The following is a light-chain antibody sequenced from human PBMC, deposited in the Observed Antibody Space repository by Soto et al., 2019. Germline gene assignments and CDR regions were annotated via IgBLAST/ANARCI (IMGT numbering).Light chain of an antibody. J-gene: IGLJ1*01. CDR3: SSYTSSSTYG. Sequence: QSVLPQPASVSGSPGQSMTISCTGTSSDVGGYNFVSWYQQHPGKAPKLMIYDVNNRPSGVSNRFSGSKSGNTASLTISGLQAEDEADYYCSSYTSSSTYGFGTGTKVTVL. CDR1: SSDVGGYNF. CDR2: DVN. V-gene: IGLV2-14*03.